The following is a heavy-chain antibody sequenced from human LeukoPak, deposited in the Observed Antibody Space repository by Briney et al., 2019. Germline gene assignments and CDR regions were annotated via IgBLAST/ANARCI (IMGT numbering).Heavy chain of an antibody. CDR3: ARGTYYYGSTPDGYYY. Sequence: GGSLRLSCAASGFTFTAYWMTWVRQAPGKGLEWVANIKQDGSEKYYVDSVKGRFTISRDNAKNTLYLQMNSLRAEDTAVYYCARGTYYYGSTPDGYYYWGQGTLVTVSS. V-gene: IGHV3-7*01. CDR2: IKQDGSEK. CDR1: GFTFTAYW. J-gene: IGHJ4*02. D-gene: IGHD3-10*01.